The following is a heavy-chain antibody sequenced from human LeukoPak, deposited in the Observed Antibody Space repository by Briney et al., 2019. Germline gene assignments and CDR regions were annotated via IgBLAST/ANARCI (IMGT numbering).Heavy chain of an antibody. CDR2: ISYDGSNK. J-gene: IGHJ4*02. Sequence: GGSLRLSCAASGFTFSSYGMHWVRQAPGKGLEWVAVISYDGSNKYYADSVKGRFTISRDNSKNTLYLQMNSLRAEDTAVYYCAKDSSILDYWGQGTLVTVSS. V-gene: IGHV3-30*18. CDR3: AKDSSILDY. CDR1: GFTFSSYG. D-gene: IGHD6-13*01.